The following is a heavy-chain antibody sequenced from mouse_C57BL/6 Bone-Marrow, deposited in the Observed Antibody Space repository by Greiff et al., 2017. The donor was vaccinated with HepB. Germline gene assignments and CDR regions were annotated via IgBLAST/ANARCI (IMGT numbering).Heavy chain of an antibody. V-gene: IGHV3-6*01. CDR3: ARGGLLRGWYFDV. J-gene: IGHJ1*03. D-gene: IGHD1-1*01. CDR2: ISYDGSN. CDR1: GYSITSGYY. Sequence: EVKLLESGPGLVKPSQSLSLTCSVTGYSITSGYYWNWIRQFPGNKLEWMGYISYDGSNNYNPSLKNRISITRDTSKNQFFLKLNSVTTEDTATYYCARGGLLRGWYFDVGGTGTTVTVSS.